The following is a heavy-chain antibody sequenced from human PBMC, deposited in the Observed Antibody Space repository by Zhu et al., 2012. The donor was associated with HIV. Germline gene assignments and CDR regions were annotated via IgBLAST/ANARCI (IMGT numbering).Heavy chain of an antibody. CDR3: ARPQNGNLGGFDI. V-gene: IGHV4-39*01. CDR1: GGSISSGNYC. Sequence: QVQLQESGPGLVKPSETLSLTCAVSGGSISSGNYCWGWIRQSPGKGLEWIGSIYYSGGIFYNPSLKSRVTISIDTSKNQFSLKVSSLTAADTAVYYCARPQNGNLGGFDIWAKGXWSPSLQ. CDR2: IYYSGGI. J-gene: IGHJ3*02. D-gene: IGHD1-26*01.